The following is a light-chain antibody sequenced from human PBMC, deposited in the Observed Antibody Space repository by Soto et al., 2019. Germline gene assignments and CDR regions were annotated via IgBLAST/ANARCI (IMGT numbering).Light chain of an antibody. CDR3: QQYGSSPVT. V-gene: IGKV3-20*01. Sequence: EVVLTQSPGTLSLSRRERATLSCRASERIYSAYLGWYQQKPGQAPRLLIYGTSSRATGIPDRFSGSGSGTDFTLTSSRLEPEDFALYECQQYGSSPVTFGQGTRLEIK. CDR2: GTS. CDR1: ERIYSAY. J-gene: IGKJ5*01.